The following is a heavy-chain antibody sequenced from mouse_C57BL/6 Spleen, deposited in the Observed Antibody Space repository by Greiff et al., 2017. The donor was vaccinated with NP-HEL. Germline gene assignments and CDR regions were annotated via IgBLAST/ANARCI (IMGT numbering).Heavy chain of an antibody. D-gene: IGHD2-5*01. V-gene: IGHV3-6*01. Sequence: EVQVVESGPGLVKPSQSLSLTCSVTGYSITSGSYWNWIRQFPGNKLEWMGYISYDGSNNYNPSLKNRISITRDTSKNQFFLKLNSVTTEDTATYDCAREGTYYSNYVAMDYWGQGTSVTVSS. CDR2: ISYDGSN. J-gene: IGHJ4*01. CDR1: GYSITSGSY. CDR3: AREGTYYSNYVAMDY.